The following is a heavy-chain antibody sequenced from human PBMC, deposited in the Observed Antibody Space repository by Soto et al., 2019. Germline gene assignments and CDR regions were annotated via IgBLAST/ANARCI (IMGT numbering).Heavy chain of an antibody. CDR2: IYYSGST. V-gene: IGHV4-39*01. D-gene: IGHD6-13*01. CDR1: GGSISSSSYY. Sequence: QLQLQESGPGLVKPSETLSLTCTVSGGSISSSSYYWGWIRQPPGKGLEWIGSIYYSGSTYYNPSLQSRVTISVDTSKTQFSLKLSSVTAADTAVYYCASRYSSSWYWYFQHWGQGTLVTVSS. J-gene: IGHJ1*01. CDR3: ASRYSSSWYWYFQH.